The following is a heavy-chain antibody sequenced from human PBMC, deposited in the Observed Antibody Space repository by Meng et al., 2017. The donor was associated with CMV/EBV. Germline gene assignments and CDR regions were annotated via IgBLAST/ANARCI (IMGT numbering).Heavy chain of an antibody. CDR1: RFTFDDYG. V-gene: IGHV3-20*03. CDR2: INWNGGST. Sequence: ASRFTFDDYGMSWVRQAPGKGLEWVSGINWNGGSTGYADSVKGRFTISRDNAKNSLYLQMNSLRAEDTALYYCARDPIAAAGIGDYWGQGTLVTVSS. CDR3: ARDPIAAAGIGDY. D-gene: IGHD6-13*01. J-gene: IGHJ4*02.